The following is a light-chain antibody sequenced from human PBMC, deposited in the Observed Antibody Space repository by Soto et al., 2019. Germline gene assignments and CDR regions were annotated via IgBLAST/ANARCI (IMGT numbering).Light chain of an antibody. V-gene: IGLV2-14*01. Sequence: QSALTQPASLSGSPGQSITISCTGTSSDIGAYDYVSWFQQHPGKAPKLMISEVNNRPSGVSNRFSGSKSGNTAYLTISGLQVEDEAEYFCSSYTTSTTLHWVFGGGTQLTVL. CDR3: SSYTTSTTLHWV. CDR1: SSDIGAYDY. J-gene: IGLJ3*02. CDR2: EVN.